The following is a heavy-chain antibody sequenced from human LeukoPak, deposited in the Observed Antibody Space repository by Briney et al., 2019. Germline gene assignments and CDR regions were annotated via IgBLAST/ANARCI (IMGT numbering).Heavy chain of an antibody. CDR1: GFTFTNAW. D-gene: IGHD6-13*01. V-gene: IGHV3-15*01. CDR2: IKSKPDGGTT. Sequence: GGSLRLSCAASGFTFTNAWMSWVRQAPGKGLEWVGRIKSKPDGGTTDYAAPVKGRFSISRDDSINTVYLQLNSLKTEDTAVYYCSAESWYVFKYWGQGTLVTASS. J-gene: IGHJ4*02. CDR3: SAESWYVFKY.